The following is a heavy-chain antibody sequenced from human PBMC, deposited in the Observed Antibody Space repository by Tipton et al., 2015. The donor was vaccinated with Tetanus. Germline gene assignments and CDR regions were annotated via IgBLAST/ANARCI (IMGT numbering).Heavy chain of an antibody. Sequence: TLSLTCTVSGGSISSGGHYWSWIRQHTEKGLEWIGHIYYSGSTYYNPTLKSRLTISVDTSKNQFSLRLTSVTAADTAVYFCARLSYDSSCYYHWFDPWCQGTLVTVSS. V-gene: IGHV4-31*03. J-gene: IGHJ5*02. CDR2: IYYSGST. D-gene: IGHD3-22*01. CDR3: ARLSYDSSCYYHWFDP. CDR1: GGSISSGGHY.